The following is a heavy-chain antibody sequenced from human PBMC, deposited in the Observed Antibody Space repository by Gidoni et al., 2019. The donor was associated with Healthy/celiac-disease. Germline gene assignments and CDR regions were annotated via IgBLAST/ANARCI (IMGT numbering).Heavy chain of an antibody. Sequence: EVQLVESGGGLVQPGGSLRLSCAASGFTFSDHYMDWVRQAPGKGLEWVGRTRNKANSYTTEYAASVKGRFTISRDDSKNSLYLQMNSLKTEDTAVYYCATRITGTYYYYGMDVWGQGTTVTVSS. J-gene: IGHJ6*02. CDR2: TRNKANSYTT. CDR3: ATRITGTYYYYGMDV. V-gene: IGHV3-72*01. D-gene: IGHD1-20*01. CDR1: GFTFSDHY.